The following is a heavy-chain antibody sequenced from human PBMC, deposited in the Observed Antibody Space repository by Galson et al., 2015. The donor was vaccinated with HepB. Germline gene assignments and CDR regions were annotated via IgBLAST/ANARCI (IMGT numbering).Heavy chain of an antibody. CDR2: ISSNSHYI. CDR3: ARAYDYGLGGALDV. CDR1: GFTFRSYT. V-gene: IGHV3-21*04. Sequence: SLRLSCAASGFTFRSYTLNWVRQAPGKGLEWVSSISSNSHYIYYVDSVKGRFTISRDTAQHSLYLQMNSLRAEDTAVYYCARAYDYGLGGALDVWGQGTMVTVSS. J-gene: IGHJ3*01. D-gene: IGHD3-10*01.